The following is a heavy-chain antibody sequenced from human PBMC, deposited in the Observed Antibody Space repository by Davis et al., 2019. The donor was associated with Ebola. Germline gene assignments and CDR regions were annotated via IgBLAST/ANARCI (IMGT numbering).Heavy chain of an antibody. V-gene: IGHV3-13*01. CDR2: IGVAVDT. CDR1: GVSFSSND. J-gene: IGHJ5*01. CDR3: ARAGFGSTWFDC. D-gene: IGHD6-13*01. Sequence: SPITPCPGLGVSFSSNDLPRLRQATGQGLERASAIGVAVDTYYPFSVKGRFTISRENAKNSLYLQMNSLRAEDTAVYYCARAGFGSTWFDCWGQGILVTVSS.